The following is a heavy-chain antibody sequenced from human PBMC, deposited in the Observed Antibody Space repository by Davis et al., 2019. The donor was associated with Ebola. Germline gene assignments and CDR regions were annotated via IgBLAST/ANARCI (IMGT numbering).Heavy chain of an antibody. D-gene: IGHD3-22*01. CDR3: ARDIGLLEDY. V-gene: IGHV1-46*01. J-gene: IGHJ4*02. CDR1: GYTFTGYY. CDR2: INPSGGST. Sequence: AASVKVSCKASGYTFTGYYMHWVRQAPGQGLEWMGIINPSGGSTSYAQKFQGRVTITADKSTSTAYMELSSLRSEDTAVYYCARDIGLLEDYWGQGTLVTVSS.